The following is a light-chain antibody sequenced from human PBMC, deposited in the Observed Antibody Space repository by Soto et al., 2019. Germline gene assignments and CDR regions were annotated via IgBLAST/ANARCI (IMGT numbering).Light chain of an antibody. V-gene: IGLV1-51*01. CDR3: GTWDSSLSAGQGVV. CDR1: SSNIGNNY. J-gene: IGLJ2*01. Sequence: QSVLTQPPSVSAAPGQKVTISCSGSSSNIGNNYVSWYQQLPGTVPKLLIYDNNKRPSGIPDRFSGSKSGTSATLGITGLQTGDEADYYCGTWDSSLSAGQGVVFGGGTKLTVL. CDR2: DNN.